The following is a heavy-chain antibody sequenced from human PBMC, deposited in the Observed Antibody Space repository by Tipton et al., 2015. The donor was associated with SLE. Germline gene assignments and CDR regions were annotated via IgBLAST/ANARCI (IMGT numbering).Heavy chain of an antibody. V-gene: IGHV4-59*12. D-gene: IGHD3-3*01. CDR3: ARVALFPSYMDV. CDR1: GGSISSYY. J-gene: IGHJ6*03. CDR2: IYDSGST. Sequence: LRLSCTVSGGSISSYYWSWIRQPPGKGLEWIGYIYDSGSTYYNPSLKSRVTISVDTSKNQFSLKLTSVTAADTAVYYCARVALFPSYMDVWGKGTTVTVSS.